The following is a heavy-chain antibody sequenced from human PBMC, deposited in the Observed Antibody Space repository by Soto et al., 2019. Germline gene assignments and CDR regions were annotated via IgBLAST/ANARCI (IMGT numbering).Heavy chain of an antibody. J-gene: IGHJ4*02. Sequence: GGSLRLSCAASGFTFSSYGMHWVRQAPGKGLEWVAVISYDGSNKYYADSVKGRFTISRDNSKNTLYLQMNSLRAEDTAVYYCAKDWSITMIGSLDYWGQGTLVTVSS. CDR3: AKDWSITMIGSLDY. CDR2: ISYDGSNK. V-gene: IGHV3-30*18. D-gene: IGHD3-22*01. CDR1: GFTFSSYG.